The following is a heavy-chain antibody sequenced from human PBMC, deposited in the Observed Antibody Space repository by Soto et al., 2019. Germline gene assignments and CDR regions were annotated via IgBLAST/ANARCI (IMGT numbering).Heavy chain of an antibody. CDR3: VRDVAVAVHQGPFSWPYYYMDV. CDR2: IYSGGST. Sequence: PGGSLRLSCAASGFTVSSNYMSWVRQAPGKGLEWVSVIYSGGSTYYADSVKGRFTISRDNSKNTLYLQMNSLRAEDTAVYYCVRDVAVAVHQGPFSWPYYYMDVWGKGTTVTVSS. CDR1: GFTVSSNY. V-gene: IGHV3-66*01. J-gene: IGHJ6*03. D-gene: IGHD6-19*01.